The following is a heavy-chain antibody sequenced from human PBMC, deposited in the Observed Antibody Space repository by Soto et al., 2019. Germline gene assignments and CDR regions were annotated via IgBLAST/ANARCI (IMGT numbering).Heavy chain of an antibody. CDR1: GFTFSSYA. V-gene: IGHV3-30-3*01. J-gene: IGHJ5*02. D-gene: IGHD6-19*01. CDR2: ISYDGSNK. Sequence: QVQLVESGGGVVQPGRSLRLSCAASGFTFSSYAMHWVRQAPGKGLEWVAVISYDGSNKYYADSVKGRFTISRDNSKNTLYLQMNSLRAEDTAVYYCARDSSGWYAGWFYPWGQGTLVTVSS. CDR3: ARDSSGWYAGWFYP.